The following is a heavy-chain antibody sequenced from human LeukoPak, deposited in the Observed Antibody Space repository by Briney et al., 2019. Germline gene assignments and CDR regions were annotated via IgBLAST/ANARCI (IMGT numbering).Heavy chain of an antibody. CDR2: IYYSGST. CDR1: GGSISSGDYY. CDR3: ARVDFTVTTSSLDY. Sequence: SETLSLTCTVSGGSISSGDYYWSWIRQPPGKGLEWIGYIYYSGSTYYNPSLKSRVTISVDTSKNQFSLKLSSVTAADTAVYYCARVDFTVTTSSLDYWGQGTLVTVSS. D-gene: IGHD4-17*01. J-gene: IGHJ4*02. V-gene: IGHV4-30-4*01.